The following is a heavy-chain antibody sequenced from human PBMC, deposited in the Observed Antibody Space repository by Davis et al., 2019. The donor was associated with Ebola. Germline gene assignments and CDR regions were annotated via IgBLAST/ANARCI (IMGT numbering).Heavy chain of an antibody. J-gene: IGHJ5*02. CDR3: AKNYDSSGYYYLVRVRRANWFDP. D-gene: IGHD3-22*01. CDR2: ISGSGGST. V-gene: IGHV3-23*01. Sequence: GESLKISCAASGFTFSSYAMSWVRQAPGKGLEWVSAISGSGGSTYYADSVKGRFTISRDNSKNTLYLQMNSLRAEDTAVYYCAKNYDSSGYYYLVRVRRANWFDPWGQGTLVTVSS. CDR1: GFTFSSYA.